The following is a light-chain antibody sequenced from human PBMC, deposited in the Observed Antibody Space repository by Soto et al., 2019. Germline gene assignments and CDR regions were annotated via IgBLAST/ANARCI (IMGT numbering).Light chain of an antibody. CDR3: QQYHNWPPQYT. CDR1: QSVASN. J-gene: IGKJ2*01. Sequence: EIVMTQSPASLSVSPGDGATLSCRASQSVASNVSWYQQKPGHGPRLLIHGASTRAVGVPARFSGSGSGTDFTLTIHSLQSEDFAVYYCQQYHNWPPQYTFGQGTKLQIK. CDR2: GAS. V-gene: IGKV3-15*01.